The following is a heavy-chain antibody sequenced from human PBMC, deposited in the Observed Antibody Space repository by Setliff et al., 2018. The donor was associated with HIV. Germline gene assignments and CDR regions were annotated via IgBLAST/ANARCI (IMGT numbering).Heavy chain of an antibody. J-gene: IGHJ6*03. D-gene: IGHD1-26*01. CDR1: GYTFTGYF. CDR2: INPNTGNT. V-gene: IGHV1-2*02. Sequence: ASVKVSCKASGYTFTGYFIHWVRQAPGQGFEWMGWINPNTGNTHYPPSFQGRVTMTRDTSTTTAYMELSSLRSEDTAVYYCARAGRSGSYNHYYYYYMDVWGKGTTVTVSS. CDR3: ARAGRSGSYNHYYYYYMDV.